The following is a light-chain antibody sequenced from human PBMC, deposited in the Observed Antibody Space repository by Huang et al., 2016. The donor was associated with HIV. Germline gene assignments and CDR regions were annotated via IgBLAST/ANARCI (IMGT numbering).Light chain of an antibody. Sequence: DIQMTQSPSSLSAFVGDKVTITCRASENIRKYLNLYQQKPGKAPNLLLYAASSLQSGVPSRFSGSGTGTDFNLTINSLQPEDYATYFCQQSYNAPRTFGQGTKVEIK. CDR2: AAS. CDR3: QQSYNAPRT. J-gene: IGKJ1*01. V-gene: IGKV1-39*01. CDR1: ENIRKY.